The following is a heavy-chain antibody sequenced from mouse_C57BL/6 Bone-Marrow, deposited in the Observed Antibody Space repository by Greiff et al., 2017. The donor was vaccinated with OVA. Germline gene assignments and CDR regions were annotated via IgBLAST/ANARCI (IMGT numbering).Heavy chain of an antibody. J-gene: IGHJ2*01. Sequence: QVQLQQSGPELVKPGASVKISCKASGYAFSSSWMNWVKQRPGQGLEWIGRIYPGDGDTNYNGKFKGKATLTADKSSSTAYMQLSSLTPEDSAVYFCAREGFYWGQGTTLTVSS. CDR3: AREGFY. CDR1: GYAFSSSW. D-gene: IGHD3-2*02. CDR2: IYPGDGDT. V-gene: IGHV1-82*01.